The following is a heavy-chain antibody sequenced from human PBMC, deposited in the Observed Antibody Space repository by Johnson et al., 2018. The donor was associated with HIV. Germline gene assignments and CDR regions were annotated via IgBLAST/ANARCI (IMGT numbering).Heavy chain of an antibody. CDR2: ISYDGSNK. J-gene: IGHJ3*02. CDR3: ARDQWAQVGALLSDAFDI. V-gene: IGHV3-30-3*01. D-gene: IGHD1-26*01. Sequence: QVQVVESGGGLVQPGRSLRLSCAASGYTFSTYAMHWVRQAPGKGLEWVTVISYDGSNKYYADSVKGRFTISRDNSKNTLYLQMNSLRAEDTAVYNGARDQWAQVGALLSDAFDIWGQGTMVTVSS. CDR1: GYTFSTYA.